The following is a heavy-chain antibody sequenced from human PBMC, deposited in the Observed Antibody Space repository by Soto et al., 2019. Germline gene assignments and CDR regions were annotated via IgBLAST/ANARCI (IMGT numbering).Heavy chain of an antibody. D-gene: IGHD3-10*01. Sequence: SETLSLTCTVSGGSINSGDYYWTWVRQPPGKGLEWIGNIFHSGSTHYTPSLQSRVTISLDTSKNHFSLKLSSVTPADTAVYYCARDRYYGSGTYYNFYSGMDVWGRGTTVTVS. CDR2: IFHSGST. CDR1: GGSINSGDYY. V-gene: IGHV4-30-4*01. J-gene: IGHJ6*02. CDR3: ARDRYYGSGTYYNFYSGMDV.